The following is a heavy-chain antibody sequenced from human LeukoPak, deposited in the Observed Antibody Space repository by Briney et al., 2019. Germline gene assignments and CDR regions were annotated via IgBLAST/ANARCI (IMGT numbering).Heavy chain of an antibody. CDR2: IYYSGST. Sequence: PSQTLSLTCTVSGGSISSGDYYWSWIRQPSGKGLDWIGYIYYSGSTYYNPSLKSQVTISVDTSKNQFSLKLSSVTAADTAVYYCARAPRGYSYGLYFDYWGQGTLVTVSS. D-gene: IGHD5-18*01. J-gene: IGHJ4*02. CDR3: ARAPRGYSYGLYFDY. V-gene: IGHV4-30-4*01. CDR1: GGSISSGDYY.